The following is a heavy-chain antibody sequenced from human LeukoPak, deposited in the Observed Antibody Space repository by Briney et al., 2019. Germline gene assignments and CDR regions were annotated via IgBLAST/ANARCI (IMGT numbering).Heavy chain of an antibody. CDR2: IKQDGSTK. CDR1: GFTFTNSW. J-gene: IGHJ4*02. V-gene: IGHV3-7*01. Sequence: GGSLRLSCAASGFTFTNSWMAWVRQAPGKGLEWVANIKQDGSTKHYADSLKGRFTISRDNPKNSLYLQMNSLRADDTAVYYCARDTDGSLDYWGQGSWSPSPQ. D-gene: IGHD2-8*02. CDR3: ARDTDGSLDY.